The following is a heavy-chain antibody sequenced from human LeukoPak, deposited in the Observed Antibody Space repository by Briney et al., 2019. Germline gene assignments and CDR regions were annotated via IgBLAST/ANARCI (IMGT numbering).Heavy chain of an antibody. V-gene: IGHV1-18*01. J-gene: IGHJ4*02. D-gene: IGHD5/OR15-5a*01. CDR1: GGTFSSYA. CDR2: ISTYNTNI. CDR3: ARDSLLDY. Sequence: GASVKVSCKASGGTFSSYAISWVRQAPGQGLEWMGWISTYNTNINYAQKFQGRVTMTTDTSTSTAYMELRSLRSDDTAVYYCARDSLLDYWGQGILVTVSS.